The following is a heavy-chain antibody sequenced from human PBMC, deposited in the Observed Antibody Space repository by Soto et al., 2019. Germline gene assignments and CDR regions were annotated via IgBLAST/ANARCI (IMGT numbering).Heavy chain of an antibody. V-gene: IGHV4-34*01. CDR1: GGSFSGYY. J-gene: IGHJ5*02. D-gene: IGHD3-9*01. Sequence: SETLSLTCAVYGGSFSGYYWSWIRQPPGKGLEWIGEINHSGSTNYNPSLKSRVTISVDTSKNQFSLKLSSVTAADTAVYYCARGRRHYDILTGYYDGNWFDPWGQGTLVTVSS. CDR3: ARGRRHYDILTGYYDGNWFDP. CDR2: INHSGST.